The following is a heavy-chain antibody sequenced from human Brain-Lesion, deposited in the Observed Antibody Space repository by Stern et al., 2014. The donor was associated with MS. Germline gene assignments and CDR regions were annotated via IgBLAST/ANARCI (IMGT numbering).Heavy chain of an antibody. D-gene: IGHD1-26*01. V-gene: IGHV4-61*02. CDR3: ARGHWELLGNNYFDS. J-gene: IGHJ4*02. Sequence: VQLEESGPGLVKPSQTLSLTCTVSGASISSGTSYWSWIRQPAGGGLEWIGRLHAIGATYYNPSLKSRVTISGDTSKNQFSLNLNSVTAADTAVYYCARGHWELLGNNYFDSWGQGTLVTVSS. CDR2: LHAIGAT. CDR1: GASISSGTSY.